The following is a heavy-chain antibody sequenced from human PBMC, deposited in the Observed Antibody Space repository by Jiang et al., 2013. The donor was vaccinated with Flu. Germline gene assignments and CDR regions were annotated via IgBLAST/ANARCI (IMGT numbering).Heavy chain of an antibody. V-gene: IGHV3-23*01. CDR2: IGSGGGGT. J-gene: IGHJ4*02. CDR3: AKTAGGSGWKGSFDY. D-gene: IGHD6-19*01. CDR1: GFTFSNYV. Sequence: DFVQPGGSLRVSCAASGFTFSNYVMGWVRQAPGKGLEWVSVIGSGGGGTFYADSVKGRFTISRDNSKNTLYLQMNSLRAEDTALYYCAKTAGGSGWKGSFDYWGQGTLVTVS.